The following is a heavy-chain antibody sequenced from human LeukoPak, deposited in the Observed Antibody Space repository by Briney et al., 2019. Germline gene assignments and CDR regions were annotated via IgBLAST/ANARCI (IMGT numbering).Heavy chain of an antibody. V-gene: IGHV1-46*01. Sequence: GASVKVSCMASGYTFTGYYMHWVRQAPGQGLEWMGKINPGGGSTSYAQKFQGRVTITRDMSTSTVYMELSSLRSEDTAVYYCARDYYDSSGYYPRSDDAFDIWGQGTMVTVSS. J-gene: IGHJ3*02. CDR1: GYTFTGYY. D-gene: IGHD3-22*01. CDR3: ARDYYDSSGYYPRSDDAFDI. CDR2: INPGGGST.